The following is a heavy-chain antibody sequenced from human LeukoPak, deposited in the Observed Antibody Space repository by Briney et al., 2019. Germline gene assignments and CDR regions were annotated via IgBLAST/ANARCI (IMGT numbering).Heavy chain of an antibody. CDR2: IYHSGST. CDR1: GGSISSSNW. J-gene: IGHJ4*02. V-gene: IGHV4-4*02. CDR3: ASGYNLDY. D-gene: IGHD5-24*01. Sequence: SETLSLTCAVSGGSISSSNWWSWVRQPPGKGLEWIGEIYHSGSTYYNPSLKSRVTISVDTSKNQFSLKLSSVTAADTAVYYCASGYNLDYWGQGTLVTVSS.